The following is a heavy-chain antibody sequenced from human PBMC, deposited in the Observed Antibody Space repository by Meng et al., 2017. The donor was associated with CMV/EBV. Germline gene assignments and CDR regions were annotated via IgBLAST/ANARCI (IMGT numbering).Heavy chain of an antibody. V-gene: IGHV3-7*01. CDR3: ARDPLCGALDY. CDR2: ISGDGGHV. CDR1: GFTFSGLTFSGSW. J-gene: IGHJ4*02. D-gene: IGHD2-2*01. Sequence: GGCLRLSCAASGFTFSGLTFSGSWMSWVRQTPGKGLEWVADISGDGGHVLYVDSLKGRFTISRDNAQNSVYLQMNSLRAEDSAVYYCARDPLCGALDYWGQGTLVTVSS.